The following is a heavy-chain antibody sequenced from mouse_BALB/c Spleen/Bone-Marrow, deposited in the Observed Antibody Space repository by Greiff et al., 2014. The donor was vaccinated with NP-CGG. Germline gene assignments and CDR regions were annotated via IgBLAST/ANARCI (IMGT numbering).Heavy chain of an antibody. CDR2: IYPGEGDT. Sequence: QVQLQQSGAELARPGASVKLSCKTSGHTFTTYWMQWVKQRPGQGLEWIGAIYPGEGDTRYTQKFKGKATLTADKSSSTAYIQLSNLTSEDSAVYYCSREPSNWGYYWGQGTTLTVSS. CDR1: GHTFTTYW. V-gene: IGHV1-87*01. CDR3: SREPSNWGYY. J-gene: IGHJ2*01.